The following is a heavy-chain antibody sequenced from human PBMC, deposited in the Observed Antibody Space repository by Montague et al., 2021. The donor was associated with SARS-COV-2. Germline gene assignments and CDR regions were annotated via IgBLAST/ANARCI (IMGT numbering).Heavy chain of an antibody. CDR2: ISSSGSTI. D-gene: IGHD3-9*01. CDR3: ARSYDILTGYQSQALDY. Sequence: SLRFSWAASGFTFSSYEMNWVRQAPGKGLEWVSYISSSGSTIYYADSVKGRFTISRDNAKNSLYLQMNSLRAEDTAVYYCARSYDILTGYQSQALDYWGQGTLVTVSS. J-gene: IGHJ4*02. V-gene: IGHV3-48*03. CDR1: GFTFSSYE.